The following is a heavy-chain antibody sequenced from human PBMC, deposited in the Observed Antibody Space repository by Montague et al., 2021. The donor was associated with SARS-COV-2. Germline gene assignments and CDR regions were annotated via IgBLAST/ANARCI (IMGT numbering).Heavy chain of an antibody. CDR1: GGSISSDSYY. D-gene: IGHD3-9*01. Sequence: SETLSLTCTVSGGSISSDSYYWGWIRQPPGKGLEWIGYIYYTGNTYYSPSLKSRLTMSVDTSKNQFSLKLSSVTAADTAMFYCARLLTGSDAFVIWGQGTMVTVSS. V-gene: IGHV4-39*01. J-gene: IGHJ3*02. CDR2: IYYTGNT. CDR3: ARLLTGSDAFVI.